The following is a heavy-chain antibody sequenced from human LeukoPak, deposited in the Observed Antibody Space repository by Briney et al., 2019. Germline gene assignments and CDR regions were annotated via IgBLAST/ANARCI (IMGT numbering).Heavy chain of an antibody. CDR3: AKDPYSRYCSSTSCYRHYYGMDV. D-gene: IGHD2-2*01. Sequence: GGSLRLSCAASGFTFSSYSMNWVRQAPGKGLEWVSSISSSSSYIYYADSVKGRFTISRDNAKNSLYLQMNSLRAEDTAVYYCAKDPYSRYCSSTSCYRHYYGMDVWGQGTTVTVSS. CDR1: GFTFSSYS. CDR2: ISSSSSYI. V-gene: IGHV3-21*01. J-gene: IGHJ6*02.